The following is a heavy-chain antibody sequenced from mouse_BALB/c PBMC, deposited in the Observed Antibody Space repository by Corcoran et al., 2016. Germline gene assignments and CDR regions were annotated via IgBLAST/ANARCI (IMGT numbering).Heavy chain of an antibody. CDR2: IDPANGNT. Sequence: EVQLQQSGAELVKPGASVQLSCTASGFNIKDTYMHWVKQRPEQGPEWIGRIDPANGNTKYDPKFQGKATITADTSSNTAYLQLSSLTSEDTAVYYCANWEWYFDVWGAGTTVTVSA. D-gene: IGHD4-1*01. V-gene: IGHV14-3*02. J-gene: IGHJ1*01. CDR3: ANWEWYFDV. CDR1: GFNIKDTY.